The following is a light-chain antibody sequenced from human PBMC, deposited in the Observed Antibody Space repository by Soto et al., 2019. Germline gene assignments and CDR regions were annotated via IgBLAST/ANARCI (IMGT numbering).Light chain of an antibody. CDR1: QSVRSW. J-gene: IGKJ1*01. CDR2: MAS. Sequence: DIQMTQSPSTLSASVGDRVTITCRASQSVRSWLAWYQQKPGQAPKLLIYMASTFHSVVPSRFSGSGSGTEFTLAISIQQPDDSATYYCQQYNDNWTFGQGTKVEIK. CDR3: QQYNDNWT. V-gene: IGKV1-5*03.